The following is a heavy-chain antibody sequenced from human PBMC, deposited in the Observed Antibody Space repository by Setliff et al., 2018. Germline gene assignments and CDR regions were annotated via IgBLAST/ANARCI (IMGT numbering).Heavy chain of an antibody. V-gene: IGHV3-48*03. CDR2: ISSSGSTI. J-gene: IGHJ3*02. CDR1: GFTFSSYE. D-gene: IGHD7-27*01. Sequence: GGSLRLSCAASGFTFSSYEMNWVRQAPGKGLEWVSYISSSGSTIYYADSVKGRFTVSRDNAKKSLYLQMNSLRAEDTAVYYCARDRRPFNWGGNDAFDIWGQGTMVTVS. CDR3: ARDRRPFNWGGNDAFDI.